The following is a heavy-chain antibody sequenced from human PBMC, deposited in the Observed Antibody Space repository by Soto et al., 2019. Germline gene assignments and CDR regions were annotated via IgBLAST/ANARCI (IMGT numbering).Heavy chain of an antibody. CDR1: GYTFTSYA. D-gene: IGHD3-9*01. CDR3: ASGRYFDWALDY. J-gene: IGHJ4*02. Sequence: ASVKVSCKASGYTFTSYAMHWVRQAPGQRLEWMGWINAGNGNTKYSQKFQSRVTITRDTSASAAYMELSSLRSEDTAVYYCASGRYFDWALDYWGQGTLVTVSS. V-gene: IGHV1-3*01. CDR2: INAGNGNT.